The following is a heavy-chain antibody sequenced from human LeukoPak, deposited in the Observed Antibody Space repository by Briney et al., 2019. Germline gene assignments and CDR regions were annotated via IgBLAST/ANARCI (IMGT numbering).Heavy chain of an antibody. V-gene: IGHV1-2*02. D-gene: IGHD1-26*01. CDR1: GYTFTGYY. J-gene: IGHJ3*02. CDR3: ARPSYSGSSTLGDAFDI. Sequence: GASVKVSCKASGYTFTGYYMHWVRQAPGQGREWMGWINPNSGGTNYAQKFQGRVTMTRDTSISTAYMELSRLRSDDTAVYYCARPSYSGSSTLGDAFDIWGRGKMVTVSS. CDR2: INPNSGGT.